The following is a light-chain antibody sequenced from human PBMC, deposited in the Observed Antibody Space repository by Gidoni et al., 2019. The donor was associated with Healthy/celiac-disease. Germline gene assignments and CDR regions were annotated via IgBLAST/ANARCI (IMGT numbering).Light chain of an antibody. J-gene: IGKJ5*01. CDR3: QQYDNPLT. CDR2: DAS. V-gene: IGKV1-33*01. Sequence: IQMTQSPSSLSASVGDRVTITCQASQDISNYLNWYQQKPGKAPKLLIYDASTLETGVPSRFSGSGSGTDFTFTISSLQPEDIATYYCQQYDNPLTFGQGTRLEIK. CDR1: QDISNY.